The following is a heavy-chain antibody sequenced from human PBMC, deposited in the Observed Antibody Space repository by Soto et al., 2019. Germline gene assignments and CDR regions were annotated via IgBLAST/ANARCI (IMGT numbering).Heavy chain of an antibody. CDR3: ARQGNDILTGYYLSYYGMDV. CDR1: GGSISSYY. D-gene: IGHD3-9*01. Sequence: PSETLSLTCTVSGGSISSYYWSWIRQPPGKGLEWIGYIYYSGSTNYNPSLKSRVTISVDTSKNQFSLKLSSVTAADTAVYYCARQGNDILTGYYLSYYGMDVWGQGTTVTVSS. V-gene: IGHV4-59*08. J-gene: IGHJ6*02. CDR2: IYYSGST.